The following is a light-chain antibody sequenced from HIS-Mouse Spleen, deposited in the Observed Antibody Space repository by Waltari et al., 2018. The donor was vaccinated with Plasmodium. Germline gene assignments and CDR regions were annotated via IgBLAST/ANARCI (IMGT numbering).Light chain of an antibody. CDR3: LQDYNYRYT. J-gene: IGKJ2*01. Sequence: RVTITCRASPGIRNDLGWYQQKPGKAPKLLISAASSLQSGVPSRVSGSGSGTDFTLTISSLQPEVFATYYGLQDYNYRYTFGQRTKLEIK. CDR2: AAS. V-gene: IGKV1-6*01. CDR1: PGIRND.